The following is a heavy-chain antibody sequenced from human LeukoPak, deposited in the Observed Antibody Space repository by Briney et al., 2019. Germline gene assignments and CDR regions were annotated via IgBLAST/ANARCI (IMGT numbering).Heavy chain of an antibody. CDR3: ARDPSAYDYVWGSYRSPYYYYYMDV. Sequence: ASVKVSCKASGYTFTSYGISWVRQAPGQGLEWMGWISAYNGNTNYAQKLQGRVTMTTDTSTSTAYMELRSLRSDDTAVYYCARDPSAYDYVWGSYRSPYYYYYMDVWGKGTTVTVSS. D-gene: IGHD3-16*02. CDR2: ISAYNGNT. V-gene: IGHV1-18*01. J-gene: IGHJ6*03. CDR1: GYTFTSYG.